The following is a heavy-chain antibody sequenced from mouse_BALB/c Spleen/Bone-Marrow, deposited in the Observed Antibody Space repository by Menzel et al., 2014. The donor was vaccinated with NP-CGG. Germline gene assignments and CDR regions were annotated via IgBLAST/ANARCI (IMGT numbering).Heavy chain of an antibody. J-gene: IGHJ3*01. V-gene: IGHV1-61*01. CDR2: IHPSDTET. D-gene: IGHD1-1*01. CDR1: GYSFTSYW. CDR3: ARLEGNYGSTFAY. Sequence: QVHVKQSGAELVRPGASVKLSCKASGYSFTSYWMNWVKQRPGHGLEWIGMIHPSDTETRLNQRFKDKATLTVDKSSSTAYMQLNSPTSEDSAVYYCARLEGNYGSTFAYWGQGPLVTFSA.